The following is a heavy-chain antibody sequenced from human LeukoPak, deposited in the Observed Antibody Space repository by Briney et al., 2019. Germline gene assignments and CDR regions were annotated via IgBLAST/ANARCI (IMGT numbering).Heavy chain of an antibody. CDR2: IYHSGST. D-gene: IGHD3-22*01. CDR1: GYSISSGYY. CDR3: ARQGEAYDSRDWYFDL. V-gene: IGHV4-38-2*01. Sequence: SETLSLTCAVSGYSISSGYYWGWIRQPPGKGLEWIGSIYHSGSTYYNPSLKSRVTISVDTSQNQFSLKLSSVTAPDTAVYYCARQGEAYDSRDWYFDLWGRGTLVTVSS. J-gene: IGHJ2*01.